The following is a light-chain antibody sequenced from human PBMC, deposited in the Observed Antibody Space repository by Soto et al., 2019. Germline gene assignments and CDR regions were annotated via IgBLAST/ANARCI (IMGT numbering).Light chain of an antibody. V-gene: IGLV2-11*01. J-gene: IGLJ1*01. CDR1: GNDVGAYNY. CDR2: GVV. CDR3: QSYDRSLSGSF. Sequence: QSVLTQPRSVSGSPGQSVTISCTGTGNDVGAYNYVSWYQQHPGRPPKLLIYGVVRWPSGVPDRFSGSKSGNTASLTISGLQAEDEADYYCQSYDRSLSGSFFGTGTKVTVL.